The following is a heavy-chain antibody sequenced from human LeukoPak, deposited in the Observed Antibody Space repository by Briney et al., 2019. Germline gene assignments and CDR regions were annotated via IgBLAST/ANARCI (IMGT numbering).Heavy chain of an antibody. D-gene: IGHD2-15*01. CDR3: TRDQGYCSGGRCYSVVDI. J-gene: IGHJ3*02. CDR1: GFTFGRYW. Sequence: PGGSLRLSCAVSGFTFGRYWMGWVRQAPGNGLEWVAHIKEDGSERYYADSVKGRFIMSRDNAKNAVYLQVNSLTAEDTAVYYCTRDQGYCSGGRCYSVVDIWGQGTMVTVSS. V-gene: IGHV3-7*01. CDR2: IKEDGSER.